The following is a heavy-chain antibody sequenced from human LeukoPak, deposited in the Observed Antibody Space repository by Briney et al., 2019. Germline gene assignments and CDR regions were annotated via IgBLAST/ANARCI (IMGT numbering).Heavy chain of an antibody. J-gene: IGHJ6*02. D-gene: IGHD2-2*01. CDR1: GGTFSSYA. CDR2: IIPIFGTA. Sequence: SVKVSCKASGGTFSSYAISWVRRAPGQGLEWMGGIIPIFGTANYAQKFQGRVTITADESTSTAYMELSSLRSEDTAVYYCARDKVDCSSTSCYAVHYYYYGMDVWGQGTTVTVSS. V-gene: IGHV1-69*13. CDR3: ARDKVDCSSTSCYAVHYYYYGMDV.